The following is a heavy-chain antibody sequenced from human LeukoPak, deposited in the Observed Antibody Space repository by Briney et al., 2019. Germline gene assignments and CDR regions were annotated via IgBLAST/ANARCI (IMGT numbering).Heavy chain of an antibody. Sequence: PGESLRLSCAASGFTFSDYYMSWIRQAPGKGLEWVSYISSSGSTIYYADSVKGRFTISKDNAKNSLYLQMNSLRAEDTAVYYCAREQRRDGYKPRYYYYYYMDVWGKGTTVTVSS. CDR3: AREQRRDGYKPRYYYYYYMDV. CDR2: ISSSGSTI. V-gene: IGHV3-11*04. CDR1: GFTFSDYY. J-gene: IGHJ6*03. D-gene: IGHD5-24*01.